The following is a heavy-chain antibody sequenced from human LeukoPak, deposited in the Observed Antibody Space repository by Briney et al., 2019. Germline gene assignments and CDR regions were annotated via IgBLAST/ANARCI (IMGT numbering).Heavy chain of an antibody. Sequence: SETLSLTCTVSGGSISGYYWSWIRQPAGKGLEWIGRIYTSGSTNYNPSLKSRLTISVDASKNQFSLKLTSVTAADTAVYYCARAYYYGSGSYGLDYWGQGALVTVSS. J-gene: IGHJ4*02. D-gene: IGHD3-10*01. CDR2: IYTSGST. CDR1: GGSISGYY. V-gene: IGHV4-4*07. CDR3: ARAYYYGSGSYGLDY.